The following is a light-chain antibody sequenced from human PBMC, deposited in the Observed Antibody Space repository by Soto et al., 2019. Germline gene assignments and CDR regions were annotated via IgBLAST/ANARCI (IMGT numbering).Light chain of an antibody. CDR3: QVCDSTSDQYV. CDR2: DDT. V-gene: IGLV3-21*02. J-gene: IGLJ1*01. Sequence: SYELTQPPSVSVAPGQTATITCGGISIGTKSVHWYQQKPGQAPVLVVYDDTDRPSGISARFSGSNSGNTATLTINWVEAGDEADYHCQVCDSTSDQYVFGSGTKLTVL. CDR1: SIGTKS.